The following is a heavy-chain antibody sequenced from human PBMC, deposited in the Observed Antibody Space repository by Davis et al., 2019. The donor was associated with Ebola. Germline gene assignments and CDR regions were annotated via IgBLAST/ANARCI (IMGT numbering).Heavy chain of an antibody. CDR2: INAGNGNT. CDR3: ARDRGYIAAAGTFDY. Sequence: AASVKVSCKASGYTFTTYAMHWVRQAPGQRLEWMGWINAGNGNTKYSQKFQGRVTITRDTSASTAYMELRSLRSDDTAVYYCARDRGYIAAAGTFDYWGQGTLVTVSS. V-gene: IGHV1-3*01. CDR1: GYTFTTYA. J-gene: IGHJ4*02. D-gene: IGHD6-13*01.